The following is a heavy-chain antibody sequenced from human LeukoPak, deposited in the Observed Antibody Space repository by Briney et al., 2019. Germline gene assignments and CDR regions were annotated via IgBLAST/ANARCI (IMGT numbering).Heavy chain of an antibody. CDR2: INFDANNT. D-gene: IGHD2-2*01. Sequence: PGGSLRLSCAASGFTFSDYWMHWVRQAPGKGPVWVSRINFDANNTLYADSVKGRFTISRDNAKSTMYLQMSSLRAEDTAVYYCARGYCSSTSCPKAYYFDYWGQGTLVTVSS. V-gene: IGHV3-74*01. CDR3: ARGYCSSTSCPKAYYFDY. CDR1: GFTFSDYW. J-gene: IGHJ4*02.